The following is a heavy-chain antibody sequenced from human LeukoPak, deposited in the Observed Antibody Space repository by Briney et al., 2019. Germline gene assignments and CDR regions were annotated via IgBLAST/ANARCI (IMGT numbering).Heavy chain of an antibody. D-gene: IGHD6-6*01. V-gene: IGHV4-34*01. Sequence: PSETLSLTCAVYGGSFSGYYWSWIRQPPGKGLEWIGEINHSGSTNYNPSLKSRVTISVDTSKNQFSLKLISVTAADTAVYYCARSIAARRDYYYYYYMDVWGKGTTVTVSS. CDR2: INHSGST. CDR1: GGSFSGYY. J-gene: IGHJ6*03. CDR3: ARSIAARRDYYYYYYMDV.